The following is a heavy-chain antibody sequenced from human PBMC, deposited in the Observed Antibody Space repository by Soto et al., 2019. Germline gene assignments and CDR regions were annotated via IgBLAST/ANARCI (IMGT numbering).Heavy chain of an antibody. Sequence: GASVKVSCKASGYTFTSYAMHWVRQAPGQRLEWMGWINAGNGNTKYSQKFQGRVTITRDTSASTAYMELSSLGSEDTAVYYCASERVKGSGSPSRYYYGMDVWGQGTTVTV. CDR3: ASERVKGSGSPSRYYYGMDV. V-gene: IGHV1-3*01. CDR1: GYTFTSYA. D-gene: IGHD3-10*01. CDR2: INAGNGNT. J-gene: IGHJ6*02.